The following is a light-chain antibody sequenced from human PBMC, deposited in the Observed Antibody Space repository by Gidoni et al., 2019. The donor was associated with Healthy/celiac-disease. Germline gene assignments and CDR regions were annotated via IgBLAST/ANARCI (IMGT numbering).Light chain of an antibody. V-gene: IGKV1-5*03. Sequence: DIKMTQSPSTLSASVGDRVTITCRASQSISSWLAWYQQKPGKDPKLLIYKASSLESGVPSRFSGSGSGTEFTLTIRRLQPDDFATYYGQQYNSYWAYTFGQGTKLEIK. CDR3: QQYNSYWAYT. J-gene: IGKJ2*01. CDR1: QSISSW. CDR2: KAS.